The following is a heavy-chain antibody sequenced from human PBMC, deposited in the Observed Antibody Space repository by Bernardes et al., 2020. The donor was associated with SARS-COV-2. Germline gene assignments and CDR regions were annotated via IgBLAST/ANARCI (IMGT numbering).Heavy chain of an antibody. CDR3: ARMCSSTSCSRYYYYGMDV. CDR2: IYSGGST. V-gene: IGHV3-53*01. Sequence: GGSLRLSCAASGFTVSSNYMSWVRQAPGKGLEWVSVIYSGGSTYYADSVKGRFTISRDNSKNTLYLQMNSLRAEDTAVYYCARMCSSTSCSRYYYYGMDVWGQGTTVTVSS. J-gene: IGHJ6*02. D-gene: IGHD2-2*01. CDR1: GFTVSSNY.